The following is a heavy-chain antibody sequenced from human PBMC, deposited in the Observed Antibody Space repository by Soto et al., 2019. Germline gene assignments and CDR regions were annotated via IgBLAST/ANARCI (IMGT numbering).Heavy chain of an antibody. CDR3: ARRVAYGGGDFYYFDY. CDR2: IYPGGSDT. CDR1: GYSFTNYW. V-gene: IGHV5-51*01. J-gene: IGHJ4*02. D-gene: IGHD3-16*01. Sequence: GESLKISCKGSGYSFTNYWIGWVRQMPRKGLEWMGIIYPGGSDTRYSPSFQGQVTISADKSISTAYLQWSSLKASDTAMYYCARRVAYGGGDFYYFDYWGQGTLVTVSS.